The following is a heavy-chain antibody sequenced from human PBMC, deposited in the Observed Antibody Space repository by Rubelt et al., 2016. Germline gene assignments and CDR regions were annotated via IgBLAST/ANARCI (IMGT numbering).Heavy chain of an antibody. CDR2: INHSGST. D-gene: IGHD3-10*01. V-gene: IGHV4-34*01. Sequence: QVQLQQWGAGLLKPSETLSLTCAVYGGSFSGYYWSWIRQPPGKGLEWIGEINHSGSTNYNPSLKSRVRISVDTSKNQFSLKLSSVTAADTAVYYCARSQRGSGVLSYWGQGTLVTVSS. CDR1: GGSFSGYY. CDR3: ARSQRGSGVLSY. J-gene: IGHJ4*02.